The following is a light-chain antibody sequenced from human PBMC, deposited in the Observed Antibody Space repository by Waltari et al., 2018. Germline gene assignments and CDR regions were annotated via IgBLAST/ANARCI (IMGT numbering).Light chain of an antibody. Sequence: QSALTQPASVSGSPGQAIIISCTGTGSDVGGYDYVSWYQQYPGKTPRLIIYDVYNRPSVVSKRFSGSKSDNTASLTISGLQAEDESVYYCSSYTSSGVVFGGGTKLTVL. J-gene: IGLJ2*01. CDR1: GSDVGGYDY. CDR2: DVY. V-gene: IGLV2-14*01. CDR3: SSYTSSGVV.